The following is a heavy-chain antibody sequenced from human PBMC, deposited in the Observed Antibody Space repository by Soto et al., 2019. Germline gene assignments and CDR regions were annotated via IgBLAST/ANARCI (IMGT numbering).Heavy chain of an antibody. V-gene: IGHV1-3*05. J-gene: IGHJ4*02. CDR1: GYTFTDYA. CDR2: INAGNGNT. CDR3: ARAVAVPADFDY. Sequence: QVQVVQSGAEEKKPGASLKVSCTASGYTFTDYAMHWVRQAPGQRLEWMGWINAGNGNTKYSQKFQGRVTITRDTSASTACRELSSRRSEDTAVYYCARAVAVPADFDYWGQGTLVTVSS. D-gene: IGHD6-19*01.